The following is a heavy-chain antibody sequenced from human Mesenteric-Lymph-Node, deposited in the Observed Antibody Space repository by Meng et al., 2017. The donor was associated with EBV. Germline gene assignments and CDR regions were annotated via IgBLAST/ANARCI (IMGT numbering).Heavy chain of an antibody. Sequence: QVQLVQSGAEVTKPGSSVEVSCKASGGTFIAYSMFWVRRPPGQGLEWMGWISTYNGNTISAQMFQGRCTMTTDTSTTTAYMELTSLTSDDTAVYYCARQNGDYDYWGQGTLVTVSS. CDR3: ARQNGDYDY. CDR2: ISTYNGNT. V-gene: IGHV1-18*04. J-gene: IGHJ4*02. D-gene: IGHD4-17*01. CDR1: GGTFIAYS.